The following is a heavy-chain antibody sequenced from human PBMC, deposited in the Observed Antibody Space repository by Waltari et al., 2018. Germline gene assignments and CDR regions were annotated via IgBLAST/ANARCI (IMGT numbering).Heavy chain of an antibody. Sequence: QVQLQESGPGLVKPSQTLSLTCTVSGGSISSGSYYWSWIRQPAGKGPEWIWRIYTSGSTNDNPSLKSRVTISVDTSKNQFSLKLSSVTAADTAVYYCAREAGGYSYGYLNYYYYGMDVWGQGTTVTVSS. V-gene: IGHV4-61*02. CDR1: GGSISSGSYY. J-gene: IGHJ6*02. CDR3: AREAGGYSYGYLNYYYYGMDV. CDR2: IYTSGST. D-gene: IGHD5-18*01.